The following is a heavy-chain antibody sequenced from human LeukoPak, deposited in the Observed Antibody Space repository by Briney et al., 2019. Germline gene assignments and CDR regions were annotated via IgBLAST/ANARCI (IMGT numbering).Heavy chain of an antibody. CDR2: IRYDGSNK. CDR1: GFTFSSYG. Sequence: GGSLRLSCAASGFTFSSYGMHWVRQAPGKGLEWVAFIRYDGSNKYYADSVKGRFTISRDNSKNTLYLQMNCLRAEDTAVYYCAKDHNCGGDCYHDYWGQGTLVTVSS. CDR3: AKDHNCGGDCYHDY. V-gene: IGHV3-30*02. J-gene: IGHJ4*02. D-gene: IGHD2-21*02.